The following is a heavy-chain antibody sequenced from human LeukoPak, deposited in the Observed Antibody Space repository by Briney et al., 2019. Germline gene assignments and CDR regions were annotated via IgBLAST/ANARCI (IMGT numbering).Heavy chain of an antibody. J-gene: IGHJ6*02. CDR3: ASPRSPLNPNYYYYYGMDV. D-gene: IGHD3-16*01. V-gene: IGHV1-69*02. CDR2: IIPILGIA. Sequence: ASVKVSCMASGGTFSSYTISWVRQAPGQGLEWMGRIIPILGIANYAQKFQGRVTITADKSTSTAYMQLSSLRSEDTAVYYCASPRSPLNPNYYYYYGMDVWGQGTTVTVSS. CDR1: GGTFSSYT.